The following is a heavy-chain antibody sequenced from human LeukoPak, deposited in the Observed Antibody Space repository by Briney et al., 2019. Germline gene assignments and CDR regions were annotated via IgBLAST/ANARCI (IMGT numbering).Heavy chain of an antibody. CDR1: GYTFTSYD. J-gene: IGHJ4*02. V-gene: IGHV1-8*01. D-gene: IGHD3-22*01. CDR2: MNPNSGNT. Sequence: GASVKVSCKASGYTFTSYDINWVRQATGQGLEWMGWMNPNSGNTGYAQKFQGRVTMTRNTSISTAYMELSSLRAEDTAVYYCARAAGGYYFGLSNRPSYFDYWGQGTLVTVSS. CDR3: ARAAGGYYFGLSNRPSYFDY.